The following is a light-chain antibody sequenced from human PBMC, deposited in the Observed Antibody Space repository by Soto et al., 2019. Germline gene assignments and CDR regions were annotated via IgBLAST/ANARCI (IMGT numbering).Light chain of an antibody. CDR3: AAWDDSLSGV. V-gene: IGLV1-47*01. Sequence: QSVLTQPPSASGTPGQRVTISCTGSSSNIGSNYVYWYQQLPGTAPKHLIYRNNQRPSGVPYRFSGSKSGTSASLAISGLRSEDEADYYCAAWDDSLSGVFGGGTKLTVL. CDR2: RNN. CDR1: SSNIGSNY. J-gene: IGLJ2*01.